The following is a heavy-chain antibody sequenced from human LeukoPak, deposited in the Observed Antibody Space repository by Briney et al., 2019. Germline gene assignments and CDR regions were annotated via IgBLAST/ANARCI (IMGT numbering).Heavy chain of an antibody. CDR2: ISYDGSNK. J-gene: IGHJ4*02. V-gene: IGHV3-30*17. Sequence: GRSLRLSCAASGFTFSSYAMHWVRQAPGKGLEWVAVISYDGSNKYYADSVKGRFTISRDSSENTLYLQMNSLRPEDTAVYYCATDSTYYYGSGSSGPHYFDYWGQGTLVTVSS. CDR1: GFTFSSYA. CDR3: ATDSTYYYGSGSSGPHYFDY. D-gene: IGHD3-10*01.